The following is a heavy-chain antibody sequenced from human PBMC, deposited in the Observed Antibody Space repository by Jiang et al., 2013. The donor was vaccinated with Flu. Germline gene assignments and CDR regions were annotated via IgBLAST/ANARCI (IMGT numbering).Heavy chain of an antibody. CDR2: IIPILGIA. Sequence: SGGTFSSYTISWVRQAPGQGLEWMGRIIPILGIANYAQKFQGRVTITADKSTSTAYMELSSLRSEDTAVYYCARDHSSADISSWWFDPWGQGTLVIVSS. J-gene: IGHJ5*02. V-gene: IGHV1-69*04. CDR3: ARDHSSADISSWWFDP. D-gene: IGHD6-6*01. CDR1: GGTFSSYT.